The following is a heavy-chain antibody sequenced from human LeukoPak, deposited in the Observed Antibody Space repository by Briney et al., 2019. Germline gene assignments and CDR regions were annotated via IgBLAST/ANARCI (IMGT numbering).Heavy chain of an antibody. CDR2: ISACNGDT. CDR1: GYIFAHNG. CDR3: ARGGYSYGVFDY. Sequence: ASVQVSCKTSGYIFAHNGISWVRQAPGQGPEWMGWISACNGDTNYAQNFQGRVTMTRDTSTSTVYMELSSLRSEDTAVYYCARGGYSYGVFDYWGQGTLVTVSS. D-gene: IGHD5-18*01. V-gene: IGHV1-18*01. J-gene: IGHJ4*02.